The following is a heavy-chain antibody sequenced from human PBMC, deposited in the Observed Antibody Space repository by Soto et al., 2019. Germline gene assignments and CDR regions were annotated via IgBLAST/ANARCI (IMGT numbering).Heavy chain of an antibody. CDR2: IKQFGSEK. CDR3: AREWSPPLAVFDY. J-gene: IGHJ4*02. V-gene: IGHV3-7*03. CDR1: GFTFSTYW. D-gene: IGHD3-3*01. Sequence: EVQLVESGGGLVQPGGSLRLSCAASGFTFSTYWMSWVRQAPGKGLEWVANIKQFGSEKYYVDSVKGRFTISRDNAKNSVYLRMTSLRAEDTAVYYCAREWSPPLAVFDYWGQGALVTVSS.